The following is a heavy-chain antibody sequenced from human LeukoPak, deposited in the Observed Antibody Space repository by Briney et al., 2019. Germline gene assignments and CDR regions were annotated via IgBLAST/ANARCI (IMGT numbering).Heavy chain of an antibody. CDR2: IYYSGNT. CDR3: ARDTGPLVRFGELFITA. D-gene: IGHD3-10*01. CDR1: GGSISSGGNY. J-gene: IGHJ5*02. Sequence: PSQTLSLTCTVSGGSISSGGNYWSWIRQHPGKGLEWIGYIYYSGNTYYNPSLKSRVTISVDTSQNQFSLKLSSVTAADTAVYYCARDTGPLVRFGELFITAWGQGTLVTVSP. V-gene: IGHV4-31*03.